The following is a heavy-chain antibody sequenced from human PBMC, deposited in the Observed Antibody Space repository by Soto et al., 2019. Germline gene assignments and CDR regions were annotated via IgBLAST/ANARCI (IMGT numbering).Heavy chain of an antibody. Sequence: SQTLSLTCAISGDSVSSNSAAWNWIRQSPSRGLELLGRTYYRSKWYNDYAVSVKSRITINPDTSKNQFSLQLNSVTPEDTAVYYCARDQVEVDYYYYYGMDVWGQGTTVTVSS. D-gene: IGHD2-2*01. CDR2: TYYRSKWYN. CDR1: GDSVSSNSAA. J-gene: IGHJ6*02. CDR3: ARDQVEVDYYYYYGMDV. V-gene: IGHV6-1*01.